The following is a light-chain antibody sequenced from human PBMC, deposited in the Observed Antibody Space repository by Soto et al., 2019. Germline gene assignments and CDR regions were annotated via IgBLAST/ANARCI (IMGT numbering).Light chain of an antibody. V-gene: IGLV3-25*02. CDR2: KDS. CDR1: LLAKKY. J-gene: IGLJ1*01. CDR3: QSGDSSVSYV. Sequence: SYELTQPPSVSVFPGQTARITCSGDLLAKKYAYWYQQKPGQAPVLIIYKDSERPSGIPERFSGSSSGTTVTLTISGVQAEDEADYYCQSGDSSVSYVFGTGTKVTVL.